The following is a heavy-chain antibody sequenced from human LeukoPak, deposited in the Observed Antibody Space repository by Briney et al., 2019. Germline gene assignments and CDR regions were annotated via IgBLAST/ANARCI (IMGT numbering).Heavy chain of an antibody. CDR1: GGSISSHY. CDR3: ARDNTYYDFWSGYYAIYNWFDP. Sequence: PSETLSLTCTVSGGSISSHYWSWIRQPPGKGLEWIGYIYYSGSTNYNPSLKSRVTISVDTSKNQFSLKLSSVTAADTAVYYCARDNTYYDFWSGYYAIYNWFDPWGQGTLVTVSS. D-gene: IGHD3-3*01. J-gene: IGHJ5*02. CDR2: IYYSGST. V-gene: IGHV4-59*11.